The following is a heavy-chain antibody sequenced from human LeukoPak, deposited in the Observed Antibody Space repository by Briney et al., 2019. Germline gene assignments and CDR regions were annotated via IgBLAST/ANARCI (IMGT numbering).Heavy chain of an antibody. Sequence: GGSLRLSCAASGFTISSFWMTWVRQAPGKGLEWLANIKQDGSVIYYADSVKGRFTISRDNAESSLYLQMNSLRAEDTAIYYCAKFNTNPGHALDIWGQGTMVTVSS. CDR3: AKFNTNPGHALDI. CDR1: GFTISSFW. V-gene: IGHV3-7*01. D-gene: IGHD2-2*01. J-gene: IGHJ3*02. CDR2: IKQDGSVI.